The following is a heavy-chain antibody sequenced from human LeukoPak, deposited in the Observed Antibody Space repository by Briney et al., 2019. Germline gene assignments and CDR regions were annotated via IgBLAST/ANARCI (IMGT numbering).Heavy chain of an antibody. D-gene: IGHD1-26*01. CDR1: GGSISSSSHY. Sequence: SATLSLTCTVSGGSISSSSHYWGWIRQPPGKGLEWIGSIYYSGYTYYNPSPKSRVTISVDTPNNQFSLKLRSVTAAATALYSCARHVSEWSVVGEEWGQGTLVTVSS. CDR2: IYYSGYT. CDR3: ARHVSEWSVVGEE. V-gene: IGHV4-39*01. J-gene: IGHJ4*02.